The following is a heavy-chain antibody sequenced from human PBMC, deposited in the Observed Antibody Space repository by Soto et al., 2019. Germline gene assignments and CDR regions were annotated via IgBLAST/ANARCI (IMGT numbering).Heavy chain of an antibody. Sequence: SETLSLTCAVSGGSISSGGYSWSWIRQPPGKGLEWIGYIYHSGSTYYNPSLKSRVTISVDRSKNQFSLKLSSVTAADTAVYYCAKVLLLWGHGTLVIVSS. CDR1: GGSISSGGYS. V-gene: IGHV4-30-2*01. J-gene: IGHJ2*01. CDR3: AKVLLL. CDR2: IYHSGST.